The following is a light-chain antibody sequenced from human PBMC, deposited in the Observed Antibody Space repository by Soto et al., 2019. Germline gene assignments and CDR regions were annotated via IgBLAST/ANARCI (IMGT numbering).Light chain of an antibody. V-gene: IGKV3-20*01. Sequence: EIVLTQSPGTLSLSPGERATLSCRASQSVSSTHLAWYQQKPGQAPRLLIYGPSSRATGIPDRFSGSGSGTDFTLTISRLEPEDFAVYYCQQHGTSPITFGQGTRLEIK. CDR3: QQHGTSPIT. CDR2: GPS. J-gene: IGKJ5*01. CDR1: QSVSSTH.